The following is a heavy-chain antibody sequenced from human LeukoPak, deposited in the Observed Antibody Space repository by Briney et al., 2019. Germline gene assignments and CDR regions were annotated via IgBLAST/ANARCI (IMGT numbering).Heavy chain of an antibody. Sequence: PSETLSLTCAVSGYSISSGYYWGWIRQPPGKGLEWIGSIYHSGSTYYNPSLKSRVTISVDTSKNQFSLKLSSVTAADTAIYYCARGIESYGDYGYWGQGILVTVSS. CDR3: ARGIESYGDYGY. D-gene: IGHD4-17*01. CDR1: GYSISSGYY. CDR2: IYHSGST. V-gene: IGHV4-38-2*01. J-gene: IGHJ4*02.